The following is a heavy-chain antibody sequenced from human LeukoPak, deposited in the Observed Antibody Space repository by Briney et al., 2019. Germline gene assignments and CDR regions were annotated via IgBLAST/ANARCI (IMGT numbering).Heavy chain of an antibody. V-gene: IGHV4-39*07. J-gene: IGHJ3*02. CDR1: GGSISSSSYY. CDR2: TYYSGST. Sequence: SETLSLTCTVSGGSISSSSYYWGWIRQPPGKGLEWIGSTYYSGSTYYNPSLKSRVTISVDTSKNQFSLKLSSVTAADTAVYYCARAPSIVLMVYEQAFDIWGQGTMVTVSS. CDR3: ARAPSIVLMVYEQAFDI. D-gene: IGHD2-8*01.